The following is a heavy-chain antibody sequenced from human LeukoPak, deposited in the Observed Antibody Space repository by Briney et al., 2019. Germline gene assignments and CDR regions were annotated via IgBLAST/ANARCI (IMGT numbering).Heavy chain of an antibody. V-gene: IGHV3-33*06. CDR1: GFTFSSYG. D-gene: IGHD3-9*01. J-gene: IGHJ4*02. CDR3: ANGKTYYDILTGPTAPFEY. Sequence: PGRSLRLSCAASGFTFSSYGMHWVRQAPGKGLEWVAGIWYDGSNKYYADSVKGRFTISRDNSKNTLYLQMNSLRAEDTAVYYCANGKTYYDILTGPTAPFEYWGQGTLVTVSS. CDR2: IWYDGSNK.